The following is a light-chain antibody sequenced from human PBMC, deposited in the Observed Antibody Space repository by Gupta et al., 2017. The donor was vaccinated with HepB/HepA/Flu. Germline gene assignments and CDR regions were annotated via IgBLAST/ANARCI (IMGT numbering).Light chain of an antibody. V-gene: IGKV3-20*01. CDR2: GAS. J-gene: IGKJ1*01. CDR3: QQYGDSPET. CDR1: QSVSDSY. Sequence: EIVLTQSPGTLSLSPGERATLACRASQSVSDSYLAWYQHKAGQAPRLLIYGASSRATAVPDRFSGSGSGTEFTLTISRLEPEDFAVYYCQQYGDSPETFGQGTRVEIK.